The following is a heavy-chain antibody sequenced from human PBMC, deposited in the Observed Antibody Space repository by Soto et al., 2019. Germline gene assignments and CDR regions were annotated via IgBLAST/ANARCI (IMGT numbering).Heavy chain of an antibody. Sequence: PGGSLRLSCADSGFTFSRDGMSWVRQAPGKGLEWVSLITDNGGSTYYADSVKGRFIISRDNTKNTLFLQMNSLRAEDTAVYYCAKERATTTAFDYWGQGALVTVSS. D-gene: IGHD4-17*01. CDR1: GFTFSRDG. CDR3: AKERATTTAFDY. J-gene: IGHJ4*02. CDR2: ITDNGGST. V-gene: IGHV3-23*01.